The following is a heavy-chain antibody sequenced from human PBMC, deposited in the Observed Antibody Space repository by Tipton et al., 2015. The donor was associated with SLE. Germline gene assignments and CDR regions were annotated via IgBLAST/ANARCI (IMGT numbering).Heavy chain of an antibody. CDR1: GYTFSNHW. CDR3: ARLYCSSTSCSSHFDY. J-gene: IGHJ4*02. Sequence: QLVQSGAEVKKPGESLKISCKGSGYTFSNHWIGWVRQMPGKGLEWMGIIYPADSDTTYSPSFQGQVTISVDKSISTAYLQWSSLKASDTAMYYCARLYCSSTSCSSHFDYWGQGTLVTVSS. V-gene: IGHV5-51*01. D-gene: IGHD2-2*01. CDR2: IYPADSDT.